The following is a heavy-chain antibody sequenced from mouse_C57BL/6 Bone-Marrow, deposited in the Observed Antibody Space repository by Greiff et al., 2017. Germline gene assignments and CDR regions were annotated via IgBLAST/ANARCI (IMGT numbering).Heavy chain of an antibody. J-gene: IGHJ2*01. CDR3: VRGGWGDY. V-gene: IGHV10-3*01. Sequence: DVQLVESGGGLVQPKGSLKLSCAASGFTFNTYAMHWVRQAPGKGLEWVARISSKSSNYATYYADSVKDRFTISRDDSQSMHYLQMNTLKTEDTAMYCCVRGGWGDYWGQGTTLTVSS. CDR2: ISSKSSNYAT. CDR1: GFTFNTYA.